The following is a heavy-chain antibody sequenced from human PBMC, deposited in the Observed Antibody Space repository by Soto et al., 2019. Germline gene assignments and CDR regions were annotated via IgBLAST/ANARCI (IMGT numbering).Heavy chain of an antibody. CDR2: IYYSGST. D-gene: IGHD3-10*01. CDR1: GLTFSSYV. J-gene: IGHJ5*02. V-gene: IGHV4-39*01. Sequence: PGGSLRLSCAASGLTFSSYVMSWIRQPPGKGLEWIGSIYYSGSTYYNPSLKSRVTISVDTSKNQFSLKLSSVTAADTAVYYCARHVLLWFGDPPGWFDPWGQGTLVTVSS. CDR3: ARHVLLWFGDPPGWFDP.